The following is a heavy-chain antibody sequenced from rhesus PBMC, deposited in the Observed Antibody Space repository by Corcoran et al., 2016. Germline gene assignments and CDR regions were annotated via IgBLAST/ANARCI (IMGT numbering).Heavy chain of an antibody. D-gene: IGHD6-25*01. V-gene: IGHV4-169*02. CDR2: IYGSGSST. Sequence: QLQLQESGPGLVKPSETLSVTCAVSGGSISSSYWSWIRQAPGKGLEWIGYIYGSGSSTNYNPSLKSRVTLSVDTSKNQLSLKLSSVTAADTAVYYCASGAAAGYYWGQGVLVTVSS. J-gene: IGHJ4*01. CDR1: GGSISSSY. CDR3: ASGAAAGYY.